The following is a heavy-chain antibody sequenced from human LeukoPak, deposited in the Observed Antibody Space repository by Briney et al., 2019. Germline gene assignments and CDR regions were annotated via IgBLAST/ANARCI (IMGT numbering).Heavy chain of an antibody. J-gene: IGHJ4*02. Sequence: SGSTLVNPTQTLTLTCTFSGFSLSTRGVGVGWIRQPPGKALEWLALIYWDDDKRYSPSLKSRLTITKDTSKNQVVLTMTNMDPVDTATYYCAHRRTTAAHQSFDYWGQGTLVTVSS. V-gene: IGHV2-5*02. CDR2: IYWDDDK. CDR3: AHRRTTAAHQSFDY. CDR1: GFSLSTRGVG. D-gene: IGHD4-17*01.